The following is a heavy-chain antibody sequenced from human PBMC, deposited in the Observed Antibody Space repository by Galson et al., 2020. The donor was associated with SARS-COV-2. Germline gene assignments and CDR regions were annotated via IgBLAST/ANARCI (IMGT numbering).Heavy chain of an antibody. CDR3: ASLEFPYGAFDY. J-gene: IGHJ4*02. CDR1: GFTFSSYW. Sequence: GESLKISCAASGFTFSSYWMSWVRQAPGKGLEWVANIKQDGSEKYYVDSVKGRFTISRDNAKNSLYLQMNSLRAEDTAVYYCASLEFPYGAFDYWGQGTLVTVSS. V-gene: IGHV3-7*01. D-gene: IGHD3-3*01. CDR2: IKQDGSEK.